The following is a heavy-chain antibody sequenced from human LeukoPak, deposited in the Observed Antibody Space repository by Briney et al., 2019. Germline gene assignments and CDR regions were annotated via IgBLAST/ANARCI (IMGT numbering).Heavy chain of an antibody. CDR2: IIPIFGTA. V-gene: IGHV1-69*05. Sequence: SVKVSYKASGGTFSSYAISWVRQAPGQGLEWMGRIIPIFGTANYAQKFQGRVTITTDESTSTAYMELSSLRSEDTAVYYCARARHCSSTSCYEDYYDYYMDVWGKGTTVTVSS. CDR3: ARARHCSSTSCYEDYYDYYMDV. D-gene: IGHD2-2*01. J-gene: IGHJ6*03. CDR1: GGTFSSYA.